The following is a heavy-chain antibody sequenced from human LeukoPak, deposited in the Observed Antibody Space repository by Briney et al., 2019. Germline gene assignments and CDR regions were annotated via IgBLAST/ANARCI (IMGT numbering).Heavy chain of an antibody. CDR1: GGSFSGYY. D-gene: IGHD3-22*01. CDR2: INHSGST. CDR3: ARASGYREYYFDY. Sequence: PSETLSLTCAVYGGSFSGYYWSWIRQPPGKGLEWIGEINHSGSTNYNPSLKSRVTISVDTSKNQFSLKLSSVTAADTAVYYCARASGYREYYFDYWGQGTLVTVSS. J-gene: IGHJ4*02. V-gene: IGHV4-34*01.